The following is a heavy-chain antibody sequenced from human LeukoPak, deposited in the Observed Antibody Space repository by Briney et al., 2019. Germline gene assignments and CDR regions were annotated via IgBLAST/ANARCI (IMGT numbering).Heavy chain of an antibody. CDR2: ISYGGSTK. D-gene: IGHD3-16*01. CDR3: AKGFHMTTTRGFMNLDS. Sequence: GGSLRLSCSTSGFTFSSYAMHWVRQAPGKGLEWLTFISYGGSTKNYIDSVKGRFTISRDNSKSTLFLQMNSLRVEDTAVYFCAKGFHMTTTRGFMNLDSWGQGALVTVSS. J-gene: IGHJ4*02. CDR1: GFTFSSYA. V-gene: IGHV3-30*18.